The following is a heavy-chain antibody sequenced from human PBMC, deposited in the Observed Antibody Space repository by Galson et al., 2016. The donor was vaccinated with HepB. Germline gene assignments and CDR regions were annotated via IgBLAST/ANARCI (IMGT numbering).Heavy chain of an antibody. Sequence: QSGAEVKKPGESLKISCKGSGYRLTPYWIGWVRQMPGKGLEWMGIISPGESDTRYSPSFQGQVTISADKSINTAYLQWSSLKASDTAMYYCATRDVRIVMASGDAFDIWGQGTMVTVSS. V-gene: IGHV5-51*01. CDR1: GYRLTPYW. CDR3: ATRDVRIVMASGDAFDI. CDR2: ISPGESDT. D-gene: IGHD3-22*01. J-gene: IGHJ3*02.